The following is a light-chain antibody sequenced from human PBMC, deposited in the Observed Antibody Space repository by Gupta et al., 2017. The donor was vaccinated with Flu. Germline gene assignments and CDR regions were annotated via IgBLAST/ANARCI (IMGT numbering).Light chain of an antibody. Sequence: DIQMTQFPSSLSASVGDRVTITCRTSQTISRYLNWYQQKPGKAPKLLIYAASSLQSGVPSRFSGSGSGTEFTLTISKLQPEDSASYYCQQSVSSPITFGGGTKVDIK. CDR1: QTISRY. J-gene: IGKJ4*01. CDR3: QQSVSSPIT. V-gene: IGKV1-39*01. CDR2: AAS.